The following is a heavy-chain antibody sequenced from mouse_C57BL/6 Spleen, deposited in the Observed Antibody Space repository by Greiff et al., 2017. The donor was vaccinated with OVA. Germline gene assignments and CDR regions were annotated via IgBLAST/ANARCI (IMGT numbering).Heavy chain of an antibody. Sequence: VQLQQPGAELVKPGASVKVSCKASGYTFTSYWMHWVKQSNGKSLEWIGVINPNYGTTSYNQKFKGKATLTVDQSSSTAYMQLNSLTSEDSAVYYCARGGTDWYFDVWGTGTTVTVSS. D-gene: IGHD3-3*01. CDR1: GYTFTSYW. CDR3: ARGGTDWYFDV. J-gene: IGHJ1*03. CDR2: INPNYGTT. V-gene: IGHV1-39*01.